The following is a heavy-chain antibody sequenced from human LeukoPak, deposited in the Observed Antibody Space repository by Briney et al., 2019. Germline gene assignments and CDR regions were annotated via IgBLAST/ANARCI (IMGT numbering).Heavy chain of an antibody. J-gene: IGHJ6*02. D-gene: IGHD3-10*01. CDR3: AKATGRGYYYGMDV. V-gene: IGHV3-23*01. CDR2: IGASGGST. Sequence: GGSLRLSCATSGFTFSSYAMSWVRQAPGKGLELVSGIGASGGSTYYADSVKGRFTISRDNSKNTLYLQMNSLRAEDTAVYYCAKATGRGYYYGMDVWGQGTTVTVSS. CDR1: GFTFSSYA.